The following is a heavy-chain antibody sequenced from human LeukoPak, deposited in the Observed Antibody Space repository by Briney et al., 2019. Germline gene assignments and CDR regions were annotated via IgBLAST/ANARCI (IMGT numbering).Heavy chain of an antibody. J-gene: IGHJ3*02. V-gene: IGHV3-53*01. CDR3: ARSGYGVAFDI. CDR2: IYSGGST. D-gene: IGHD5-12*01. Sequence: GGSLRLSCAASGFSVSSNYMSWVRQAPGKGLEWVSVIYSGGSTYYADSVKGRFTISRDNSKNTLYLQMSSLRAEDTAVYYCARSGYGVAFDIWGQGTMVTVSS. CDR1: GFSVSSNY.